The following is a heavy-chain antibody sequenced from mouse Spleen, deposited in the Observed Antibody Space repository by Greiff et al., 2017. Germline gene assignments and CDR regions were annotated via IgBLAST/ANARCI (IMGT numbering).Heavy chain of an antibody. CDR2: ISYSGST. D-gene: IGHD3-2*01. J-gene: IGHJ2*01. V-gene: IGHV3-1*01. CDR1: GYSITSGYD. Sequence: EVQGVESGPGMVKPSQSLSLTCTVTGYSITSGYDWHWIRHFPGNKLEWMGYISYSGSTNYNPSLKSRISITHDTSKNHFFLKLNSVTTEDTATYYCARGKDSSGFDYWGQGTTLTVSS. CDR3: ARGKDSSGFDY.